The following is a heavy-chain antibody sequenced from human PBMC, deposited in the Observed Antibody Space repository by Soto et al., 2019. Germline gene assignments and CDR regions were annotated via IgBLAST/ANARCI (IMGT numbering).Heavy chain of an antibody. J-gene: IGHJ4*02. V-gene: IGHV4-31*03. CDR3: SRGILV. Sequence: QVQLQESGPGLVTPSQTLSLTCTVSGCSINSGGYCWSWIRQHPGKGLDWIGCISYGGSTSYNPSLKSRVTMSVGTSKNQFSPKLASVTAADTAVYYCSRGILVWGQGALITVSS. D-gene: IGHD5-18*01. CDR2: ISYGGST. CDR1: GCSINSGGYC.